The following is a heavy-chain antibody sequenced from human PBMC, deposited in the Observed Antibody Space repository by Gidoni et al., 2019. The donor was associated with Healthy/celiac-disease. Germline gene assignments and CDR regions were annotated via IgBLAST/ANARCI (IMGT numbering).Heavy chain of an antibody. D-gene: IGHD6-6*01. CDR3: ARVRIAARSVWFDP. V-gene: IGHV1-3*01. CDR2: INAGNGNT. J-gene: IGHJ5*02. Sequence: QAQLVQSGAEVKKPGASVKVSCKASGYTFTSYAMHWVRQSPGQRLEWMGWINAGNGNTKYSQKFQGRVTITRDTTASTAYMELSSLRSEDTAVYYCARVRIAARSVWFDPWGQGTLVTVSS. CDR1: GYTFTSYA.